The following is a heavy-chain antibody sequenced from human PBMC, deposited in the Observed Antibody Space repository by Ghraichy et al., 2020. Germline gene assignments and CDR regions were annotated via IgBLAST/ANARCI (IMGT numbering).Heavy chain of an antibody. D-gene: IGHD3-10*01. Sequence: GGSLRLSCAASGFTFSDYYMSWIRQAPGKGLEWVSYISSSGSTIYYADSVKGRFTISRDNAKNSLYLQMNSLRAEDTAVYYCARESITMVQGAPIDYYGMDVWGQGTTVTVSS. J-gene: IGHJ6*02. CDR2: ISSSGSTI. CDR1: GFTFSDYY. V-gene: IGHV3-11*01. CDR3: ARESITMVQGAPIDYYGMDV.